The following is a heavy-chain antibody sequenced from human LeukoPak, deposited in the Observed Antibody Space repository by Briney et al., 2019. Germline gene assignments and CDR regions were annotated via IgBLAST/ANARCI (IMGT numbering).Heavy chain of an antibody. CDR1: GFTFSDYY. D-gene: IGHD4-11*01. Sequence: GGSLRFSCAASGFTFSDYYMSWIRQAPGKGLEWVSYISSSGSTIYYADSVKGRFTISRDNAKNSLYLQMNSLRAEDTAVYYCARDKDYILWFDPWGQGTLVTVSS. CDR2: ISSSGSTI. V-gene: IGHV3-11*01. CDR3: ARDKDYILWFDP. J-gene: IGHJ5*02.